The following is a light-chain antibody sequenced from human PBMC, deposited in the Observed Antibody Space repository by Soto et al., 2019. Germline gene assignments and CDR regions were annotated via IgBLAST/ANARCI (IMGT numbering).Light chain of an antibody. CDR2: DAS. CDR1: QSVDNF. V-gene: IGKV3-11*01. CDR3: QQRKKWPPIT. Sequence: DIVLTQSPATLSSSPGERVTLSCRASQSVDNFLAWYQQNPGQPPRLLIYDASNRASGIPARFSGSGSGTDFTLTISSLEPEDLAIYFCQQRKKWPPITFGQGTRLEI. J-gene: IGKJ5*01.